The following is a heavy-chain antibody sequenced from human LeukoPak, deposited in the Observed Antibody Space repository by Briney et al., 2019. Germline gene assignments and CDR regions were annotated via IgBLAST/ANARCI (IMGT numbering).Heavy chain of an antibody. CDR1: GFSFSNYA. CDR3: AKGLRNYYDMGPKGGHAFDI. CDR2: IRYDGSNK. J-gene: IGHJ3*02. V-gene: IGHV3-30*02. D-gene: IGHD3-22*01. Sequence: PGGSLRLSCTASGFSFSNYAMHWVRQAPGKGLEWVAFIRYDGSNKYYADSVKGRFTISRDNSKNTLYLQMNSLRAEDTAVYYCAKGLRNYYDMGPKGGHAFDIWGQGTMVTVSS.